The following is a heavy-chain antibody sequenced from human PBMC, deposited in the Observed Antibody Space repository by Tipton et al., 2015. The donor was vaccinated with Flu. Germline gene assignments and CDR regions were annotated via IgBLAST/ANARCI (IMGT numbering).Heavy chain of an antibody. CDR2: IFHGGST. CDR1: GYSISSGYY. J-gene: IGHJ4*02. Sequence: TLSLTCTVSGYSISSGYYWGWIRQPPGKGLEWIGSIFHGGSTYYNPSLKSRVTISVDTSKNQFSLKLSSVTAADTAVYYCARDAQEHCSSSSSCSEFDYWGQGTLVTVFS. CDR3: ARDAQEHCSSSSSCSEFDY. D-gene: IGHD2-2*01. V-gene: IGHV4-38-2*02.